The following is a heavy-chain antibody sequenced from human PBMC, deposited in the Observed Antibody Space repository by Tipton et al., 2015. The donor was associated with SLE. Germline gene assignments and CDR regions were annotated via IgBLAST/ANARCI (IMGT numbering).Heavy chain of an antibody. CDR2: IYSGGRT. Sequence: SLRLSCAASGFTVSTNYMSWVRQAPGKGLEWVSVIYSGGRTFYADSVKGRFTISRDNSKNTLYLQMSSLRAEDTAVYYCASRTAVAGTFSYWGQGTLVTVSS. J-gene: IGHJ4*02. CDR3: ASRTAVAGTFSY. V-gene: IGHV3-53*05. D-gene: IGHD6-19*01. CDR1: GFTVSTNY.